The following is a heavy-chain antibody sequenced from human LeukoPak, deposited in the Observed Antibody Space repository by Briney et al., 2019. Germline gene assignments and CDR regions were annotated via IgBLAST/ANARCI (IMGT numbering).Heavy chain of an antibody. V-gene: IGHV4-31*03. CDR2: ISDSGST. CDR1: GGSIGTSAYY. D-gene: IGHD3-16*02. J-gene: IGHJ5*01. CDR3: ARGRYSYGWNDS. Sequence: PSETPSLTCTVSGGSIGTSAYYWNWIRQHPGKGLEWIGFISDSGSTLYNPSLKSRVTISSDTSKNQFSLKLTSVTAADMAVYYCARGRYSYGWNDSWGQGTLVTVSS.